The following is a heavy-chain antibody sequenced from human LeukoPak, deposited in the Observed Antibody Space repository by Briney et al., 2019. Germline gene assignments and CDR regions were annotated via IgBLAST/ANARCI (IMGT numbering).Heavy chain of an antibody. CDR1: GFTVSSNY. CDR3: ARLLDYDILTGYSNFDY. D-gene: IGHD3-9*01. Sequence: GGSLRLSCAASGFTVSSNYMSWVRQAPGKGLEWVSVIYSGGSTYYADSVKGRFTISRDNSKNTLYLQMNSLRAEDTAVYYCARLLDYDILTGYSNFDYWGQGTLVTVSS. CDR2: IYSGGST. V-gene: IGHV3-66*01. J-gene: IGHJ4*02.